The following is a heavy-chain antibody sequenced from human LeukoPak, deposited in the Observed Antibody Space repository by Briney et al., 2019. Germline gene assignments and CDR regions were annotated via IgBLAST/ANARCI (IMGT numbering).Heavy chain of an antibody. CDR2: IKEDGTNK. CDR3: AREARGTRAAFDI. Sequence: GGSLRLSCAASGFTFSSYWMSWVRQAPGKGLEWAANIKEDGTNKYYVGSVRGRLTVSRDNAKNSLYLQMNSLRADDTAMYYCAREARGTRAAFDIWGQGTMVTVFS. CDR1: GFTFSSYW. J-gene: IGHJ3*02. V-gene: IGHV3-7*01. D-gene: IGHD2-8*01.